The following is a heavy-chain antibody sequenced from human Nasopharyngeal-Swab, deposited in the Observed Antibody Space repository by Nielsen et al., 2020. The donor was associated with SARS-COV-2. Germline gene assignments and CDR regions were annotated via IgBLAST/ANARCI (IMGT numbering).Heavy chain of an antibody. CDR3: AKAYGGYVPFDY. V-gene: IGHV3-30*18. CDR1: GFTFSSYG. Sequence: GESLKISCAASGFTFSSYGMHWVRQAPGKGLGWVAVISYDGSNKYYADSVKGRFTISRDNSKNTLYLQMNSLRAEDTAVYYCAKAYGGYVPFDYWGQGTLVTVSS. J-gene: IGHJ4*02. CDR2: ISYDGSNK. D-gene: IGHD5-12*01.